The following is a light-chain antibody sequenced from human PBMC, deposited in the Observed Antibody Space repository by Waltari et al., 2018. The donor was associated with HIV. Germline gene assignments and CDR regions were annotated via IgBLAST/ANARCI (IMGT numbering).Light chain of an antibody. CDR2: GST. CDR3: QSYDNSLGVV. CDR1: SSNIGAPYD. J-gene: IGLJ2*01. Sequence: QSVLTQPPSVSGAPGQRVTISCTGSSSNIGAPYDVHWYQQFPGTAPKLLIYGSTNRPAGVPDRFSGSKSGTSASLAITGLQAEDEADYYCQSYDNSLGVVFGGGTKLTVL. V-gene: IGLV1-40*01.